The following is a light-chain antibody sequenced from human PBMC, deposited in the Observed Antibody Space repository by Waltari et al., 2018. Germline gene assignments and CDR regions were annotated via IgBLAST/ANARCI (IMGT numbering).Light chain of an antibody. CDR1: QAISGY. J-gene: IGKJ3*01. CDR3: QQSYNTPRT. V-gene: IGKV1-39*01. Sequence: NQLTQSPSSLSASVGDRVTITCRASQAISGYLAWYQQKPGKAPKLLIYAASTLQSGVPSRFSGRGSETDFTLTISSLQPEDFAVYYCQQSYNTPRTFGPGTKVDIK. CDR2: AAS.